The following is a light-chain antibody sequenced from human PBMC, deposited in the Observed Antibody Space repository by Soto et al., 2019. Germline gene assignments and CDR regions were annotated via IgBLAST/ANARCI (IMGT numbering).Light chain of an antibody. Sequence: QSVLTQPRSVSGSPGQSGTICCTGTSSDVGGFNSVSWYQQHPGKAPKLMIYDVNKRPPGVPDRFSGSKSGSTASLTISGLQAEDEADYYCCSYAGSYSYAFATGTKVTVL. CDR1: SSDVGGFNS. J-gene: IGLJ1*01. CDR2: DVN. V-gene: IGLV2-11*01. CDR3: CSYAGSYSYA.